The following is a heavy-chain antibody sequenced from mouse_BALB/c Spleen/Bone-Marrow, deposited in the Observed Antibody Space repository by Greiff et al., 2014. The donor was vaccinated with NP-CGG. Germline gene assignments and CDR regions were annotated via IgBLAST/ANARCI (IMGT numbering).Heavy chain of an antibody. V-gene: IGHV7-3*02. CDR1: GFTFTDYY. CDR3: GREDGYFDV. Sequence: EVQRVESGGGLVQPGGSLRLSCATSGFTFTDYYMSWVRQPPGKALEWLGFIRNKASGYTTDYSASVKGRFTISRDNSQSILYHQMNARRTEDSAAYYCGREDGYFDVGGAGTTVTVTS. D-gene: IGHD2-3*01. J-gene: IGHJ1*01. CDR2: IRNKASGYTT.